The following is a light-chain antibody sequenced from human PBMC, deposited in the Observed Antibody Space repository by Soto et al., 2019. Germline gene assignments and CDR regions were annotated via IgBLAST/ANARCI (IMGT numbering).Light chain of an antibody. J-gene: IGKJ2*01. V-gene: IGKV1-39*01. Sequence: DIQMTQSPSSLSASVGDRVTITCRASQSISNFLNWYQQKPGKAPKLLIYAASSWQSGVPSGFSGSGSGTDFTLTISSLQPEDFATYYCQQSYSTPYTFGQGTKLEIK. CDR2: AAS. CDR1: QSISNF. CDR3: QQSYSTPYT.